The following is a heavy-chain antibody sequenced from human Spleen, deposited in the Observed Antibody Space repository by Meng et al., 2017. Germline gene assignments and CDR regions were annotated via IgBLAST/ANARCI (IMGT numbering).Heavy chain of an antibody. J-gene: IGHJ4*02. CDR3: ARDPSRVFDY. Sequence: QGQLVQSGSELRQPGASVKVSCKASVYILTSYAINWLRQAPGQGLEWMGWIDTKTGSPRYAQGFKGRLVFSSDTSVSTAYLEISGLKADDTAVYYCARDPSRVFDYWGQGTLVTVSS. CDR1: VYILTSYA. CDR2: IDTKTGSP. V-gene: IGHV7-4-1*02.